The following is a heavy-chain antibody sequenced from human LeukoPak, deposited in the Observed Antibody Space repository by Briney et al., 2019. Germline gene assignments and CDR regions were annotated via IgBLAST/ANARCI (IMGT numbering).Heavy chain of an antibody. J-gene: IGHJ4*02. CDR3: ARAPPMATITYGFDY. D-gene: IGHD5-24*01. V-gene: IGHV1-69*05. Sequence: SVKVSCKASGGTFSSYAISWVRQAPGQGLEWMGGIIPIFGTANYAQKFQGRVTITTDESTSTAYMELSRLRSDDTAVYYCARAPPMATITYGFDYWGQGTLVTVSS. CDR1: GGTFSSYA. CDR2: IIPIFGTA.